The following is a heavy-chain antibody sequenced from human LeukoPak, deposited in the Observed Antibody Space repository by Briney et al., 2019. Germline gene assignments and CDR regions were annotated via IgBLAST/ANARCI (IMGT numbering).Heavy chain of an antibody. V-gene: IGHV5-51*01. J-gene: IGHJ6*02. CDR2: IYPGDSDT. CDR1: GYSFSSYW. Sequence: GESLKISCKGSGYSFSSYWIGWVRQMPGKGLEWMGIIYPGDSDTRYSPSFQGQVTISADKSISTAYLQWSSLKASDTAMYYCARHQDPLYYYYGMDVWGQGTTVTVSS. CDR3: ARHQDPLYYYYGMDV.